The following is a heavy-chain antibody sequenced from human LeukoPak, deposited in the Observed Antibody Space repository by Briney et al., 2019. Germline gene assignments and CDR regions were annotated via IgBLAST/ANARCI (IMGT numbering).Heavy chain of an antibody. V-gene: IGHV3-21*01. Sequence: GGSLRLSCAASGFTFSSYSMNWVHQAPGKGLEWVSSISSSNSYIYNADSVKGRFTISRDNAKNSLYLQMNSLRAEDTAVYYCASPGDGGYNNWFDPWGQGTLVTVSS. CDR3: ASPGDGGYNNWFDP. D-gene: IGHD3-22*01. J-gene: IGHJ5*02. CDR1: GFTFSSYS. CDR2: ISSSNSYI.